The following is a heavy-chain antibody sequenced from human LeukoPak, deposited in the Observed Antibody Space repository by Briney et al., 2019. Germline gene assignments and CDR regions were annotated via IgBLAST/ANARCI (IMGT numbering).Heavy chain of an antibody. CDR3: ASEASCSGDRCYLQRVAS. Sequence: ASVPVSCKVSGYSFTAYYLHWVRQALAQGLEGVGWDDINSGATKYAQTCQGRFTVTRDTCIGTAYMELRRLMSDDTAIYYCASEASCSGDRCYLQRVASWGQGTLVTVSS. V-gene: IGHV1-2*02. CDR2: DDINSGAT. CDR1: GYSFTAYY. D-gene: IGHD2-15*01. J-gene: IGHJ4*02.